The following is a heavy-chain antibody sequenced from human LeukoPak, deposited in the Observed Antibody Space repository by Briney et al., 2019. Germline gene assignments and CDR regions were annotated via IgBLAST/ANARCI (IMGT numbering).Heavy chain of an antibody. CDR2: INQDGSEK. Sequence: GGSLRLSCATSEFNFNSKWMTWVRQAPGKGLEWVANINQDGSEKYHGDSVKGRFTISRDNAKSSLFLEMSSLRAEDTAVYYCADPPSDFWGQGTLVAVSS. CDR3: ADPPSDF. CDR1: EFNFNSKW. V-gene: IGHV3-7*01. J-gene: IGHJ4*02.